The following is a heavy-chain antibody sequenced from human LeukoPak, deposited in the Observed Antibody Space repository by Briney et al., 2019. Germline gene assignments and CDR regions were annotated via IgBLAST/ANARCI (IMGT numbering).Heavy chain of an antibody. J-gene: IGHJ2*01. CDR2: IYHSGFT. D-gene: IGHD5-12*01. CDR1: GGSISGYY. V-gene: IGHV4-59*01. Sequence: PSETLSLTCTVSGGSISGYYWSWLRQPPGKGLEWIGYIYHSGFTLYNPSLRSRLIISVDTSRNQFSLKLTSATAADTAMYYCARDQRCSRYDGGCDQWYFDLWGRGTLVTVSS. CDR3: ARDQRCSRYDGGCDQWYFDL.